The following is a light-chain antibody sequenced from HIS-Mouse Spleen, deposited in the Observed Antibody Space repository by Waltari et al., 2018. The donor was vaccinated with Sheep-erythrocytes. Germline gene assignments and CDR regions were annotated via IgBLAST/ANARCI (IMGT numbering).Light chain of an antibody. V-gene: IGLV3-27*01. J-gene: IGLJ3*02. Sequence: SYELTQPSSVSVSPGQTARITCSGDVLAKKYARWFQQKPGQAPVLVIYKESERPSGFPERFSGSSSGTTVTLTISGAQVEDEADYYCYSAADNNWVFGGGTKLTVL. CDR1: VLAKKY. CDR2: KES. CDR3: YSAADNNWV.